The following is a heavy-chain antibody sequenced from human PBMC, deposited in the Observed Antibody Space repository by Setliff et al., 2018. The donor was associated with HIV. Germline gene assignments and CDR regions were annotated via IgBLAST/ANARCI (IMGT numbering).Heavy chain of an antibody. CDR3: VRYRRDDYYLTAYFDS. CDR1: GGSVSRSDYY. Sequence: KPSETLSLTCTVSGGSVSRSDYYWSWIRQPAGGGLEWIGRVHISGSVNYNPSLRSRVSISIDTSKNQCSLKLTSVTAADTAVYYCVRYRRDDYYLTAYFDSWGQGTLVTVSS. CDR2: VHISGSV. J-gene: IGHJ4*02. D-gene: IGHD1-26*01. V-gene: IGHV4-61*02.